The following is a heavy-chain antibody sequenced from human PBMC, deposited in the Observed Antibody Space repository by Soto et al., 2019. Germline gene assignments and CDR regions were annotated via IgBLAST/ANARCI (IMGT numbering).Heavy chain of an antibody. CDR2: IIPIFGTA. CDR3: ARGGTITMVAWVEGMDV. CDR1: GGTFSSYA. J-gene: IGHJ6*02. D-gene: IGHD3-10*01. Sequence: SVKVSCKASGGTFSSYAIHLVRQAPGQGLECMGGIIPIFGTANYAQKFQVRVTITADKSTSTAYMELSSLRSEDTAVYYCARGGTITMVAWVEGMDVWGQGTMVTVSS. V-gene: IGHV1-69*06.